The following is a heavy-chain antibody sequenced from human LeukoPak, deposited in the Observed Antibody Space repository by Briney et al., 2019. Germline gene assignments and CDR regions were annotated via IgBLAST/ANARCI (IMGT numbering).Heavy chain of an antibody. V-gene: IGHV3-33*01. J-gene: IGHJ4*02. CDR1: GFTFSSYG. Sequence: GRSLRLSCAASGFTFSSYGMHWVRQAPGKGLEWVAVIWYDGSNKYYADSVKGRFTISRDNSKNTLYLQMNSLRAEDTAVYYCARTDGTAMAPYYFDYWGQGTLVTVSS. D-gene: IGHD5-18*01. CDR3: ARTDGTAMAPYYFDY. CDR2: IWYDGSNK.